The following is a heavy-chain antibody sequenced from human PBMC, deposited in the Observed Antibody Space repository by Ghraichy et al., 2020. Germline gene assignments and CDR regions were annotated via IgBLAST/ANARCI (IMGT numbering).Heavy chain of an antibody. V-gene: IGHV3-30*04. CDR1: GFTFSSYA. Sequence: GGSLRLTCAASGFTFSSYAMHWVRQAPGKGLEWVVVISYDGSNKYYADSVKGRFTISRDNSKNTLYLQMNSLRAEDTAVYYCARDSGTKSYFDYWGQGTLVTVSS. CDR2: ISYDGSNK. J-gene: IGHJ4*02. CDR3: ARDSGTKSYFDY. D-gene: IGHD1-26*01.